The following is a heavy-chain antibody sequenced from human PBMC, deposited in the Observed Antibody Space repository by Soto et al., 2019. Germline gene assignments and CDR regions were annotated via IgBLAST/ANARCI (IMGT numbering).Heavy chain of an antibody. CDR3: ARVSSPGNWFDP. D-gene: IGHD6-6*01. V-gene: IGHV4-59*01. Sequence: SETLSLTCTVSGGSISSYYCSWIRQPPGKGLXWXGXXXYXGXTXYXXXXKSRVTISVDTSKNQFSLKLSSVTAADTAVYYCARVSSPGNWFDPWGQGTLVTVSS. J-gene: IGHJ5*02. CDR1: GGSISSYY. CDR2: XXYXGXT.